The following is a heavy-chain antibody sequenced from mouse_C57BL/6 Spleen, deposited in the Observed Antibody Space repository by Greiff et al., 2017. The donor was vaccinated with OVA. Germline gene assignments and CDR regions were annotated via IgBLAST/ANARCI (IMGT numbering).Heavy chain of an antibody. J-gene: IGHJ2*01. V-gene: IGHV1-15*01. CDR1: GYTFTDYE. CDR2: IDPENGGT. Sequence: QVQLQQSGAELVRPGASVTLSCKASGYTFTDYEMHWVKQTPVHGLEWIGAIDPENGGTAYNQKFKGKAILTADKSSSTAYMELRSLTSEDSAVYYCTRYGGYSNYSFDYWGQGTTLTVSS. CDR3: TRYGGYSNYSFDY. D-gene: IGHD2-5*01.